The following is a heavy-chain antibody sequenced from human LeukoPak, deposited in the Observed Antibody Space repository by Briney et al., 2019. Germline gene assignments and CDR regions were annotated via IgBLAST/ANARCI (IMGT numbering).Heavy chain of an antibody. CDR2: IYYSGST. Sequence: PSETLSLTCTVSGGSISSYYWSWIRQPPGKGLEWIGYIYYSGSTNYNPSLKSRVTISVDTSKNQFSLKLSSVTAEDTAVYYCAREGVVRGVTYFDYWGQGTLVTVSS. D-gene: IGHD3-10*01. V-gene: IGHV4-59*01. CDR3: AREGVVRGVTYFDY. CDR1: GGSISSYY. J-gene: IGHJ4*02.